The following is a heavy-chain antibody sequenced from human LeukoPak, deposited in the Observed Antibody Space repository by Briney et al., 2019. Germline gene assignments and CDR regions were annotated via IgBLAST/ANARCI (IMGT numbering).Heavy chain of an antibody. CDR1: GGSISNTNYY. CDR2: IYYTGTT. J-gene: IGHJ4*02. V-gene: IGHV4-39*07. Sequence: SETLSLTCTVSGGSISNTNYYWAWIRQPPGRGLEWIGSIYYTGTTFDNPSLKSRVPLSVDTSKNQFSLRLTSVTAADTAFYYCATVSPNDYWGQGTLVTVSS. CDR3: ATVSPNDY.